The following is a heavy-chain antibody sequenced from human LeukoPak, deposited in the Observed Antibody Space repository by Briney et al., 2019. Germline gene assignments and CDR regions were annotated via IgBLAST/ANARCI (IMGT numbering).Heavy chain of an antibody. CDR2: IIPIFGTA. D-gene: IGHD3-16*01. Sequence: ASVSVSCTASGGTFRSYAISWVRQAPGQGVEWMGGIIPIFGTANYAQKFQGRVTITADKSTSTAYMELSSLRSEDTAVYYCARDSTGDYPFDYWGQGTLVTVSS. CDR3: ARDSTGDYPFDY. V-gene: IGHV1-69*06. CDR1: GGTFRSYA. J-gene: IGHJ4*02.